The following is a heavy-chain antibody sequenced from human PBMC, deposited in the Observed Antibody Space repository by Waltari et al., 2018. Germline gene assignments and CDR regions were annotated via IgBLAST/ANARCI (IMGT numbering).Heavy chain of an antibody. CDR3: AGRGAKMFSI. J-gene: IGHJ4*02. D-gene: IGHD3-3*02. Sequence: QVQLQDSGPGLVQPSQTLSLTCSVSGFPLRRGSYYWSWIRQHPGKGLEWIGYISHSGDTDYSPSLRSRLTLSVDTSKNQFSLKLNSVTAADTGVYFCAGRGAKMFSIWGRGTLVTVSS. V-gene: IGHV4-31*02. CDR1: GFPLRRGSYY. CDR2: ISHSGDT.